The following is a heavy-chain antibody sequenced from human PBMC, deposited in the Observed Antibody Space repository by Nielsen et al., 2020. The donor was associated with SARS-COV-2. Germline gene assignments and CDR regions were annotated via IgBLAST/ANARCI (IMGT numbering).Heavy chain of an antibody. CDR3: AKTKSGSYFDAFDI. CDR1: GFTFDDYA. CDR2: ISWNSGSI. J-gene: IGHJ3*02. D-gene: IGHD1-26*01. Sequence: SLKIPCAASGFTFDDYAMHWVRQAPGKGLEWVSGISWNSGSIGYADSVKGRFTISRDNAKNSLYLQMNSLRAEDTALYYCAKTKSGSYFDAFDIWGQGTMVTVSS. V-gene: IGHV3-9*01.